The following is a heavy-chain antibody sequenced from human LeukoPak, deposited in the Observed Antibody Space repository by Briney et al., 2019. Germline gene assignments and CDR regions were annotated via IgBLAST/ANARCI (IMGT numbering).Heavy chain of an antibody. J-gene: IGHJ5*02. CDR3: ARLWKSDNWFDP. D-gene: IGHD3-16*01. Sequence: GGSLRLSCATSGFTFNEYAMSWVRQAPGQGLEWVSSIRGSGGRTNYADSVTGRFTISRDNSKNTLYLQMRSLRAEDTAIYYCARLWKSDNWFDPWGQGTLVTVSS. V-gene: IGHV3-23*01. CDR1: GFTFNEYA. CDR2: IRGSGGRT.